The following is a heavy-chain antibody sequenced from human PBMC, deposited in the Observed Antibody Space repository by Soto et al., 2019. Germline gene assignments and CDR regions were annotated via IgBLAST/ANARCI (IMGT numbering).Heavy chain of an antibody. CDR2: FDPEDGET. V-gene: IGHV1-24*01. CDR3: ATGKGWKYSSSSRALDI. Sequence: ASVKVSCKVSGYTLTELSMHWVRQAPGKGLEWMGGFDPEDGETIYAQKFQGRVTMTEDTSTDTAYMELSSLRSEDTAVYYCATGKGWKYSSSSRALDIWGQGTMVTVSS. D-gene: IGHD6-6*01. J-gene: IGHJ3*02. CDR1: GYTLTELS.